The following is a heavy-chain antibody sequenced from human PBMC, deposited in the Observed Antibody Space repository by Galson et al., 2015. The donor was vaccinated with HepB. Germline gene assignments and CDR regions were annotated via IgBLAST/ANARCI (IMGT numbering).Heavy chain of an antibody. CDR2: IYTSGST. CDR1: GGSVSTYY. D-gene: IGHD6-19*01. J-gene: IGHJ4*02. CDR3: ARSTGGGWYDFEY. Sequence: LSLTCTVSGGSVSTYYWSWIRQPAGKGLEWIGRIYTSGSTNYNPSLKSRVTMSVDTSKIQFSLKLSSVTAADTAVYYCARSTGGGWYDFEYWGQGTLVTVSS. V-gene: IGHV4-4*07.